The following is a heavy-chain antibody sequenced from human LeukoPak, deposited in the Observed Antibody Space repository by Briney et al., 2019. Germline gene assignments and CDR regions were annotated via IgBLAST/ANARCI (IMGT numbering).Heavy chain of an antibody. CDR1: GFTFSSYE. V-gene: IGHV3-48*03. D-gene: IGHD2-15*01. CDR2: ISSSGSTI. J-gene: IGHJ3*02. Sequence: GGSLRLSCAASGFTFSSYEMNWVRQAPGKGLEWVSYISSSGSTIYYADSVKGRFTISRDNAKNSLYLQMNSLRAEDTAVYYCARVDYCGGGSCYSDAFDIWGQGTMVTVSS. CDR3: ARVDYCGGGSCYSDAFDI.